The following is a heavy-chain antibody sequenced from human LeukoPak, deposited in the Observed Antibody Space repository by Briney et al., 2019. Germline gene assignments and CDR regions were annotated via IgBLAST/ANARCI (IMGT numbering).Heavy chain of an antibody. J-gene: IGHJ6*03. V-gene: IGHV3-30*02. CDR1: GFIFSAYV. CDR3: ARPVIPSAYQETYYMDV. D-gene: IGHD3-16*01. CDR2: IRHDESRI. Sequence: PGGSLRLSCAASGFIFSAYVMHWVRQGPGEGLEWVAYIRHDESRIFYADFVKGRFTISRDDSKNTLYLQMHSLTTEDTGLYYCARPVIPSAYQETYYMDVWGKGTTVTVS.